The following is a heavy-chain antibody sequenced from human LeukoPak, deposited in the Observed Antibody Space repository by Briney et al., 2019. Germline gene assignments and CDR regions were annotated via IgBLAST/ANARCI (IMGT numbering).Heavy chain of an antibody. J-gene: IGHJ4*02. Sequence: GGSLRLSCAVSGFTFSGFWMSWSRQAPGKGPEWVANIKYDGSEQYYVDSVKGRFSISRDNTKNLLYLQMNSLRVEDTAVYYCARDYGWSFANWGQGTLVTVSS. CDR3: ARDYGWSFAN. D-gene: IGHD3-10*01. CDR1: GFTFSGFW. V-gene: IGHV3-7*03. CDR2: IKYDGSEQ.